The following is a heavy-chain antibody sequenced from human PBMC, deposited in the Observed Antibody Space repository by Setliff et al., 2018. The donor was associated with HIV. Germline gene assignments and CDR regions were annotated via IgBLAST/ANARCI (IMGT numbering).Heavy chain of an antibody. Sequence: SETLSLTCTVSGGSHNSGGYYWTWVRQHPGNGLQWIGYSYYIGGADYNPSLKSRVTISLDTSKNHFSLNLSSVTAADTAVYYGARESMLRGLRHAVDIWGQGTMVTVSS. CDR3: ARESMLRGLRHAVDI. V-gene: IGHV4-31*03. D-gene: IGHD3-10*01. J-gene: IGHJ3*02. CDR2: SYYIGGA. CDR1: GGSHNSGGYY.